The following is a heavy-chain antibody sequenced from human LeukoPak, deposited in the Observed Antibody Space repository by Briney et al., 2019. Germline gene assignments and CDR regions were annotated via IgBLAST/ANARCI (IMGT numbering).Heavy chain of an antibody. V-gene: IGHV3-21*01. D-gene: IGHD3-3*01. CDR2: ISSSSSYI. CDR3: ARFRSADFWSGYYSHYYYYMDV. CDR1: GFTFSSYS. J-gene: IGHJ6*03. Sequence: GGSLRLSCAASGFTFSSYSMNWVRQAPGKGLEWVSSISSSSSYIYYADSVKGRFTISRDNAKNSLYLQMNSLRAEDTAVYYCARFRSADFWSGYYSHYYYYMDVWGKGTTVTVSS.